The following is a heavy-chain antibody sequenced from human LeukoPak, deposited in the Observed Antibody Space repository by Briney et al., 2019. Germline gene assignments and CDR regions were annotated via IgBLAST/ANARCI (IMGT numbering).Heavy chain of an antibody. V-gene: IGHV1-18*01. CDR3: ATCRVLNYYDSSGYYFFGH. J-gene: IGHJ4*01. Sequence: GASVKVSCKASGYTFTSYGISWVRQAPGQGLEWMGWISAYNGNTNYAQKLQGRVTMTTDTSTSTAYMELRSLRSDDTAVYYCATCRVLNYYDSSGYYFFGHWGQGTLVNV. D-gene: IGHD3-22*01. CDR1: GYTFTSYG. CDR2: ISAYNGNT.